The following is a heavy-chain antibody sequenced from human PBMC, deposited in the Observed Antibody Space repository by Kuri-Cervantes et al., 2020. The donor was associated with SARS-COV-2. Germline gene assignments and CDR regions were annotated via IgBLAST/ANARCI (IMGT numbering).Heavy chain of an antibody. V-gene: IGHV3-23*01. J-gene: IGHJ6*02. CDR2: ISGSGGST. Sequence: GGSLRLSCAASGFTFSSYAMSWVRQAPGKGLEWVSAISGSGGSTYYADSVKGRFTISRDNSKNTLYLQMNSLRAEDTAVYYCAKRSCSSTSCYPRHNYYYGMDVWGQGTTVTVSS. CDR1: GFTFSSYA. CDR3: AKRSCSSTSCYPRHNYYYGMDV. D-gene: IGHD2-2*01.